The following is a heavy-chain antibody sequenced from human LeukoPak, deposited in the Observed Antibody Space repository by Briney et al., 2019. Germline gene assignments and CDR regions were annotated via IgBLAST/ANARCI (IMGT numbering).Heavy chain of an antibody. D-gene: IGHD3-22*01. V-gene: IGHV4-34*01. CDR3: AREVYDSSGYYL. CDR1: GGSFSGYY. J-gene: IGHJ4*02. Sequence: SETLSLTCAVYGGSFSGYYWSWIRQPPGKGLEWIGEINHSGSTNYNPSLKSRVTISVDTSKNQFSLKLSSVTAADTAVYYCAREVYDSSGYYLWGQGTLVAVSS. CDR2: INHSGST.